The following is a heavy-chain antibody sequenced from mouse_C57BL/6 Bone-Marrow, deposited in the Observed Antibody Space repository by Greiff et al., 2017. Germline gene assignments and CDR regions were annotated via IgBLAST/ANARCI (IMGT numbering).Heavy chain of an antibody. Sequence: EVKVVESGGDLVKPGGSLKLSCAASGFTFSSYGMSWVRQTPDKRLEWVATISSGGSYTYYPDSVKGRFTISRDNAKNTLYLQMSSLKSEDTAMYYCARHNYYGSSDYWGQGTTLTVSS. CDR1: GFTFSSYG. CDR3: ARHNYYGSSDY. CDR2: ISSGGSYT. D-gene: IGHD1-1*01. J-gene: IGHJ2*01. V-gene: IGHV5-6*01.